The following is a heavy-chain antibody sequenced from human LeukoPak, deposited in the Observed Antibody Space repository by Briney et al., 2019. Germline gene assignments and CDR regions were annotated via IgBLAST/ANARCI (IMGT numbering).Heavy chain of an antibody. CDR2: IYSGGST. CDR3: ATSWDNKITVLDY. Sequence: PGGSLRLSCAASGFTVSSKYMTWVRPAPGKGLEWVSVIYSGGSTYYADSVKGRFTVSRDNSKNTLFLQLNSLRAEDTAVYYCATSWDNKITVLDYWGQGTLVTVSS. J-gene: IGHJ4*02. V-gene: IGHV3-66*01. CDR1: GFTVSSKY. D-gene: IGHD1-20*01.